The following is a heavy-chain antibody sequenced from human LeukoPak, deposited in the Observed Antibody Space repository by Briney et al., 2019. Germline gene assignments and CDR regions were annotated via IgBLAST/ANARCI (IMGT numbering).Heavy chain of an antibody. D-gene: IGHD2-2*01. J-gene: IGHJ4*02. CDR3: ARGRDYASGAKYFDY. V-gene: IGHV3-74*01. Sequence: GGSLRLSCEVSGFTFSRNWMHWVRHAPAKGLVWVSRISDDGSRTGYADSVKGRVTISRDNAKNTLYLQMNSLRVEDTAVYYCARGRDYASGAKYFDYWGQGSLVTVSS. CDR1: GFTFSRNW. CDR2: ISDDGSRT.